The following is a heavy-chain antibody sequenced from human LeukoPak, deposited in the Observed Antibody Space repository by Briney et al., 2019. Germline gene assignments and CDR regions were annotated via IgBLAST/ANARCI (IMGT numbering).Heavy chain of an antibody. CDR1: GFTFDDYG. CDR3: ARRAGYCSSTSCSFDY. J-gene: IGHJ4*02. Sequence: GGSLRRSCAASGFTFDDYGMSWVRQAPGKGLEWVSGINWNGGSTGYADSVKGRFTISRDNAKNSLYLQMNSLRAEDTALYYCARRAGYCSSTSCSFDYWGQGTLVTVSS. V-gene: IGHV3-20*04. D-gene: IGHD2-2*01. CDR2: INWNGGST.